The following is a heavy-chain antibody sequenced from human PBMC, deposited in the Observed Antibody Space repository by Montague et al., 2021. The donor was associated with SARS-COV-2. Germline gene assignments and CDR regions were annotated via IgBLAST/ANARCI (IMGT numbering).Heavy chain of an antibody. J-gene: IGHJ4*02. CDR3: ARRGKNYGPFDY. V-gene: IGHV4-59*08. CDR2: IYYSGST. D-gene: IGHD5-18*01. Sequence: SETLSLTCTVSGGSISNYYWSWIRQPPGRGLEWIGYIYYSGSTDYSPSLKSRATISLDTSKNQFSLTLRSVIAADTAVYYCARRGKNYGPFDYWGQGTPVSVSS. CDR1: GGSISNYY.